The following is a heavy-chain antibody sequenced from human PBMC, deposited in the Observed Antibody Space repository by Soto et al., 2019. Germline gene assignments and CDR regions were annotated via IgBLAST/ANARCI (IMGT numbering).Heavy chain of an antibody. D-gene: IGHD6-6*01. CDR3: ARRARPDFYYMDV. V-gene: IGHV3-48*01. Sequence: GGSLRLSCAASGFTFSSYSMNWVRLAPGKGLEWVSYISSSSSTIYYADSVKGRFTISRDNSKNTVYLQMGSLRPEDMAVYYCARRARPDFYYMDVWGKGTSVTVSS. CDR2: ISSSSSTI. CDR1: GFTFSSYS. J-gene: IGHJ6*03.